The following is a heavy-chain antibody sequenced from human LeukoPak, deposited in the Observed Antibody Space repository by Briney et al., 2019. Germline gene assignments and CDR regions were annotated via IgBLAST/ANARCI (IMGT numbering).Heavy chain of an antibody. CDR2: IIPIFGTA. CDR3: ARGRGSPLGDYYYYMDV. Sequence: SVKVSCKASGGTFSSYAISWVRQAPGQGLEWMGGIIPIFGTANYAQKFQGRVTITTDESTSTAYMELSSLRSEDTAVYYCARGRGSPLGDYYYYMDVWGKGTTVTVSS. CDR1: GGTFSSYA. D-gene: IGHD3-16*01. J-gene: IGHJ6*03. V-gene: IGHV1-69*05.